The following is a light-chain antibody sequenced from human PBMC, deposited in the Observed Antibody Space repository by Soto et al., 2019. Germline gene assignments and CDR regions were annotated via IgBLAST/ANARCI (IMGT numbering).Light chain of an antibody. J-gene: IGLJ1*01. CDR1: SSDVGGFNY. CDR2: EVS. V-gene: IGLV2-14*01. Sequence: LTQPASVSGSPGQSITISCTGTSSDVGGFNYVSWYQHHPGKAPKLMIYEVSNRPSGVSNRFSGSKSGNTASLTISRLQAEDDADYYCSSYTSSSTLYVFGTGTKVTVL. CDR3: SSYTSSSTLYV.